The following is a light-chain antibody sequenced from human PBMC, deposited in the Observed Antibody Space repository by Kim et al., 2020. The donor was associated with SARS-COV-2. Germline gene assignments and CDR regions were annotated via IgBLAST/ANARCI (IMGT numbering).Light chain of an antibody. CDR2: GAS. Sequence: LSPGESATLSCSASQSVCSSYVAWNQQKPGQARRRLIHGASIRANGSPDRFSGSGSGTDFTLTISRLEPEDFAVYYCQQYASSSSTFGQGTKLEI. CDR3: QQYASSSST. CDR1: QSVCSSY. J-gene: IGKJ2*02. V-gene: IGKV3-20*01.